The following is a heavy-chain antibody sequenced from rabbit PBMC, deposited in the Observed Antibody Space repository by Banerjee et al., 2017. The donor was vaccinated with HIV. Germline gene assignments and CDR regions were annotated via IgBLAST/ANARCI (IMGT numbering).Heavy chain of an antibody. Sequence: QSLEESGGDLVKPGASLTLSCKASGFDFSSNYMSWVRQAPGKGLEGIGISYAGKGTDYASWVNGRFTISNDNAQNTVDLQMGSLTAADTATYFCARISSSDADPSYYFSLWGQGTLVTVS. CDR2: SYAGKGT. J-gene: IGHJ4*01. CDR1: GFDFSSNY. D-gene: IGHD1-1*01. V-gene: IGHV1S7*01. CDR3: ARISSSDADPSYYFSL.